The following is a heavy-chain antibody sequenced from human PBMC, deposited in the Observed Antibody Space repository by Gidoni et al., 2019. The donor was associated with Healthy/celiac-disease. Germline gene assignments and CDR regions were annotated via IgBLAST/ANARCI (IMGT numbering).Heavy chain of an antibody. CDR3: ARAPGYCSGGSCFHFQH. CDR2: IYYSGST. J-gene: IGHJ1*01. V-gene: IGHV4-59*01. Sequence: QVQLQESGPGLVKPSETLSLNCTDAGGSISSYYWSWIRQPPGKGLEWIGYIYYSGSTNYNPSLKSRVTISVDTSKTQFSLKLRSVTAADTAVYYCARAPGYCSGGSCFHFQHWGQGTLVTVSS. D-gene: IGHD2-15*01. CDR1: GGSISSYY.